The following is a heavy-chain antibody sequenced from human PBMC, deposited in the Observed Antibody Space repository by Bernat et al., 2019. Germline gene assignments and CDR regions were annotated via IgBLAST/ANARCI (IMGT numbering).Heavy chain of an antibody. D-gene: IGHD5-24*01. V-gene: IGHV1-2*02. CDR3: ARESEMATTVGWFDP. Sequence: QVQLVQSGAEVKKPGASVKVSCKASGYTFTGYYMHCVRQAPGQGLEWMGWINPNSGGTNYAQKFQGRVTMTRDTSISTAYMELSRLRSDDTAVYYCARESEMATTVGWFDPWGQGTLVTVSS. CDR2: INPNSGGT. CDR1: GYTFTGYY. J-gene: IGHJ5*02.